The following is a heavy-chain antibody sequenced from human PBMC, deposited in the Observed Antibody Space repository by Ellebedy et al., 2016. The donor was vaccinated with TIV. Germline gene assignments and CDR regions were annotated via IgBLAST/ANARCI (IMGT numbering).Heavy chain of an antibody. CDR2: INHSGST. D-gene: IGHD4-17*01. CDR3: ARAPYGSYRYFDL. J-gene: IGHJ2*01. V-gene: IGHV4-39*07. CDR1: GGSIGSSKFY. Sequence: MPSETLSLTCTVSGGSIGSSKFYWSWIRQPPGTGLEWIGEINHSGSTNYNPSLKSRLTISVATSKNQFSLKLRSVTAADTAVYYWARAPYGSYRYFDLWGRGTLVTFSS.